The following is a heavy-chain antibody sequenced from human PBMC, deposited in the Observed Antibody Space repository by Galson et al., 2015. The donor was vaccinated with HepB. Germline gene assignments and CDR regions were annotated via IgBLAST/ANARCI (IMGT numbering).Heavy chain of an antibody. CDR1: GGSFSYYS. CDR3: ARGWKELNTKYYYYYYTLDV. Sequence: SETLSLTCAVYGGSFSYYSWSWIRQPPGQGLEWIGEINHSGSTNSNPSLKSRVTISVDTSKNQFSLKLSSVTAADTAVYYCARGWKELNTKYYYYYYTLDVWGQGTTVTVSS. D-gene: IGHD1-26*01. CDR2: INHSGST. V-gene: IGHV4-34*01. J-gene: IGHJ6*02.